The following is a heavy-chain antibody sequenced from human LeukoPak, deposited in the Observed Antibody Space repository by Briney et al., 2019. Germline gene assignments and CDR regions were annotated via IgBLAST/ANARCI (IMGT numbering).Heavy chain of an antibody. CDR1: GFTFSSYS. Sequence: AGGSLRLSCAASGFTFSSYSMNWVRQAPGKGLEWVSSISSTSSYIYYADSVKGRFTISRDNAKNSLFLQMNSLRAEDTAVYYCARELMGLTMIVVVNPIDYWGRGTLVTVSS. CDR3: ARELMGLTMIVVVNPIDY. J-gene: IGHJ4*02. D-gene: IGHD3-22*01. CDR2: ISSTSSYI. V-gene: IGHV3-21*01.